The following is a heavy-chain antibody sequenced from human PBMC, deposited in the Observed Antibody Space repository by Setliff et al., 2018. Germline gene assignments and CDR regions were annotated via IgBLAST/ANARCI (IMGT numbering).Heavy chain of an antibody. Sequence: RLSCAASGFTFSTYRMHWVRQAPGKGLEWVAVIWDDGGNKYHADSVKGRFTISRDNSKNTLYLQMNSLRPEDTAVYYCARMSGFQYIDVWDKGTTVTVSS. CDR1: GFTFSTYR. CDR3: ARMSGFQYIDV. V-gene: IGHV3-33*08. D-gene: IGHD3-3*01. CDR2: IWDDGGNK. J-gene: IGHJ6*03.